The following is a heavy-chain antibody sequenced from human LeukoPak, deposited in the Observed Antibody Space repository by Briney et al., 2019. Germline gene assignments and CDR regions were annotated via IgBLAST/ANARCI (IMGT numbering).Heavy chain of an antibody. D-gene: IGHD3-10*01. CDR1: GGSISSGTYY. CDR2: IYHSGDT. Sequence: SETLSLTCTVSGGSISSGTYYWGWIRQPPGKGLEWIGSIYHSGDTYYNTSLKSRVTMSVDTSKNQLSLRLSSVTAADTAVYYCARARYGSGSYHYMDVWGKGTTVTISS. CDR3: ARARYGSGSYHYMDV. J-gene: IGHJ6*03. V-gene: IGHV4-39*07.